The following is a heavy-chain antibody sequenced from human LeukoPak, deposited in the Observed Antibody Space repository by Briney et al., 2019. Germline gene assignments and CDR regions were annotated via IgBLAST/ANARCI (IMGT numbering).Heavy chain of an antibody. V-gene: IGHV5-51*04. Sequence: GESLKISCKGSGYSFTSYWIGWVRQMPGKGLEWMGIIYPGDSDTRYRPSFQGQVTISADKPIRPAYLPWSCLKASDTAMYYWARSSRDYYGSGSYYTPIDYWGQETLVTVSS. CDR2: IYPGDSDT. J-gene: IGHJ4*02. CDR3: ARSSRDYYGSGSYYTPIDY. CDR1: GYSFTSYW. D-gene: IGHD3-10*01.